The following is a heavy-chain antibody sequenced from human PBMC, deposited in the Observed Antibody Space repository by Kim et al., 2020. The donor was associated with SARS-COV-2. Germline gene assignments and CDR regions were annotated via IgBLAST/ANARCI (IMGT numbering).Heavy chain of an antibody. J-gene: IGHJ5*02. V-gene: IGHV4-59*01. CDR2: IYYSGST. CDR1: GGSISSYY. CDR3: ARSLGAWFGP. Sequence: SETLSLTCTVPGGSISSYYWSWIRQPPGKGLEWIGYIYYSGSTNYNPSLKSRVTISVDTSKNQFSLKLSSVTAADTAVYNCARSLGAWFGPWGQGTLVTVSS. D-gene: IGHD3-16*01.